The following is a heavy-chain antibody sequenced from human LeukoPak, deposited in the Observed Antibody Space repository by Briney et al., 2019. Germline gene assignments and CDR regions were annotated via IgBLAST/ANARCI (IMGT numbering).Heavy chain of an antibody. J-gene: IGHJ4*02. CDR3: ARSSVHDYGDFPFDY. D-gene: IGHD4-17*01. CDR2: IYYSGST. CDR1: GGSISSYY. V-gene: IGHV4-59*12. Sequence: SETLSLTCTVSGGSISSYYWSWIRQPPGKGLEWIGYIYYSGSTNYNPSLKSRVTISVDTSKNQFSLKLSSVTAADTAVYYCARSSVHDYGDFPFDYWGQGTLVTVSS.